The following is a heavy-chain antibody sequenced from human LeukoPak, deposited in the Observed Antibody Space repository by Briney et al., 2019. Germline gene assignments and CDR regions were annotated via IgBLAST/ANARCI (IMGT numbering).Heavy chain of an antibody. Sequence: GGSLRLSCAVSGFTFDAFAMQWVRQVPGKGRGWVSAISWNSGSIGYADSVKGRFTISRDNANNSMYLQMKSLRAEDTALYYCAKGNVDDFWSGYYKGMFLYFDYWGQGTLVTVSS. J-gene: IGHJ4*02. CDR1: GFTFDAFA. V-gene: IGHV3-9*01. CDR2: ISWNSGSI. D-gene: IGHD3-3*01. CDR3: AKGNVDDFWSGYYKGMFLYFDY.